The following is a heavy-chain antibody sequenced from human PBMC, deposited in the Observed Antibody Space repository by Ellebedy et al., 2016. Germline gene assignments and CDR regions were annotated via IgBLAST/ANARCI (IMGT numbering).Heavy chain of an antibody. Sequence: SLKISXAASGFTFDDFAMHWVRQAPGKGLEWVSGITWNSDSVDYADSVKGRFTISRDNANNSLYLQMNSLRTDDTAIYYCARSEARWGQGTLVTVSS. CDR3: ARSEAR. CDR2: ITWNSDSV. J-gene: IGHJ4*02. V-gene: IGHV3-9*01. CDR1: GFTFDDFA.